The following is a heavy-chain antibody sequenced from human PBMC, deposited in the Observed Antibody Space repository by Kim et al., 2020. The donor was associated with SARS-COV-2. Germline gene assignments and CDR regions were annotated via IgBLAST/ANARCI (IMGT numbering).Heavy chain of an antibody. J-gene: IGHJ4*02. Sequence: GGSLRLSCAASGFTFSSYGMHWVRQAPGKGLEWVAVISYDGSNKYYADSVKGRFTISRDNSKNTLYLQMNSLRAEDTAVYYCARDSYYYGSGAPCYWGQGTLVTVSS. D-gene: IGHD3-10*01. CDR1: GFTFSSYG. CDR3: ARDSYYYGSGAPCY. V-gene: IGHV3-33*05. CDR2: ISYDGSNK.